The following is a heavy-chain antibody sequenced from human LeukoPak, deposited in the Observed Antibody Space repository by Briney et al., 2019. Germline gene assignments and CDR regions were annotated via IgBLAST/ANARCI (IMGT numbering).Heavy chain of an antibody. D-gene: IGHD5-12*01. V-gene: IGHV3-11*06. CDR3: AKNIGYDYPSDY. CDR2: ISSSSSHT. CDR1: GFIFSDYY. J-gene: IGHJ4*02. Sequence: GGSLRLSCAASGFIFSDYYMSWIRQAPGKGLEWVSDISSSSSHTNYAYSVKGRFTISRDNAKNSLYLQMNSLKAEDTAVYYCAKNIGYDYPSDYWGQGTLVTVSS.